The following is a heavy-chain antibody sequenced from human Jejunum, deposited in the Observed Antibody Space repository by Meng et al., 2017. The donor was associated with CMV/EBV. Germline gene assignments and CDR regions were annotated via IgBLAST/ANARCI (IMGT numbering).Heavy chain of an antibody. CDR3: AKDSLCSGGSCYALDY. CDR1: GLGLSIHG. Sequence: GLGLSIHGYGWCGQAPGKGLEWVSVISGSGGSTYYADSVKGRFTISRDNSKNTLYLQMNSLRAEDTAVYYCAKDSLCSGGSCYALDYWGQGTLVTVSS. V-gene: IGHV3-23*01. D-gene: IGHD2-15*01. CDR2: ISGSGGST. J-gene: IGHJ4*02.